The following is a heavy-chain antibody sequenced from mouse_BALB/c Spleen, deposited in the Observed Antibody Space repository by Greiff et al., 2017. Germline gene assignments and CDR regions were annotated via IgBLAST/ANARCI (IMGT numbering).Heavy chain of an antibody. CDR3: ARSGLRGHAMDY. CDR1: GYAFTNYL. J-gene: IGHJ4*01. D-gene: IGHD1-1*01. Sequence: QVQLQQSGAELVRPGPSVKVSCKASGYAFTNYLIEWVKQRPGQGLEWIGVINPGSGGTNYNEKFKGKATLTADKSSSTAYMQLSSLTSDDSAVYFCARSGLRGHAMDYWGQGTSVTVSA. CDR2: INPGSGGT. V-gene: IGHV1-54*01.